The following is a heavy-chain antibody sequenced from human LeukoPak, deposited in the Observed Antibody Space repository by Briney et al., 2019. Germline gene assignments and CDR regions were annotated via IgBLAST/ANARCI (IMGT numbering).Heavy chain of an antibody. CDR2: MNPNSGNT. CDR3: ARTGYSSSWRVYYYYGMDV. D-gene: IGHD6-13*01. CDR1: GYTFTGYY. J-gene: IGHJ6*02. V-gene: IGHV1-8*02. Sequence: ASVKVSCKASGYTFTGYYMHWVRQATGQGLEWMGWMNPNSGNTGYAQKFQGRVTMTRNTSISTAYMELSSLRSEDTAVYYCARTGYSSSWRVYYYYGMDVWGQGTTVTVSS.